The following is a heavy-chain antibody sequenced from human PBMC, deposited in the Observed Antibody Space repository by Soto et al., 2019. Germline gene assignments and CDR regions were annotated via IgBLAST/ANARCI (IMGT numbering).Heavy chain of an antibody. J-gene: IGHJ6*02. CDR3: ARSQGSSTSLEIYYYYYYGMDV. D-gene: IGHD2-2*01. V-gene: IGHV1-69*06. CDR1: GGTFSSYA. Sequence: QVQLVQSGAEVKKPGSSVKVSCKASGGTFSSYAISWVRQAPGQGLEWMGGIIPISGTANYAQKFQGRVTMTADKSTSTAYMELISLRSEDTAVYYCARSQGSSTSLEIYYYYYYGMDVWGQGTTVTVSS. CDR2: IIPISGTA.